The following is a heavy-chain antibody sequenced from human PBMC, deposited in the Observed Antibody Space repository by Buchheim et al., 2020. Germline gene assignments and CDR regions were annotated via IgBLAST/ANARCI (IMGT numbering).Heavy chain of an antibody. Sequence: QLQLQESGPGLVKPSETLSLTCTVSGGSISSSSYYWGWIRQPPGKGLEWIGSIYYSGSTYYNPSLKSRVTISVDTSKNQFALKLSSVTAADTAVYYCALHARRKLGGNFDYWGQGTL. CDR2: IYYSGST. CDR3: ALHARRKLGGNFDY. J-gene: IGHJ4*02. V-gene: IGHV4-39*01. D-gene: IGHD7-27*01. CDR1: GGSISSSSYY.